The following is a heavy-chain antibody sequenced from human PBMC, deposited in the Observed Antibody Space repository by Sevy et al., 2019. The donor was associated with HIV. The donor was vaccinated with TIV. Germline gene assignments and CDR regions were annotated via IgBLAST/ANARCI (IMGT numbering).Heavy chain of an antibody. V-gene: IGHV5-51*01. CDR2: IYPCDSDT. CDR3: ATTLRSQIAGAGGGFDY. CDR1: GYSFTSYW. D-gene: IGHD6-19*01. J-gene: IGHJ4*02. Sequence: GESLKISCKGSGYSFTSYWIGWVRQMPGKGLEWMGIIYPCDSDTRYSPSFQGQVTISADKSIGTAYLQWSSLKASDTAMYYWATTLRSQIAGAGGGFDYWGQGTLVTVSS.